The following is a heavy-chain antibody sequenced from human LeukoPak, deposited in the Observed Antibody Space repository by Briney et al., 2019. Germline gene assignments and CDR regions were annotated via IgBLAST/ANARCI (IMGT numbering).Heavy chain of an antibody. CDR3: ARDLEYSSSWGVDY. CDR2: ISSSSSTI. CDR1: GFTFSSYS. D-gene: IGHD6-6*01. J-gene: IGHJ4*02. V-gene: IGHV3-48*01. Sequence: GGSLRLPCAASGFTFSSYSMNWVRQAPGKGLEWVSYISSSSSTIYYADSVKGRFTISRDNVKNSLYLQMNSLRAEDTAVYYCARDLEYSSSWGVDYWGQGTLVTVSS.